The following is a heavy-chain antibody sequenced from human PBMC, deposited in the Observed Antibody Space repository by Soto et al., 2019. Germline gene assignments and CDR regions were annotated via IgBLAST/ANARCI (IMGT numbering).Heavy chain of an antibody. CDR3: ARGRISTD. D-gene: IGHD2-15*01. V-gene: IGHV4-34*01. Sequence: SETLSLTCAVYGGSFSGYYWSWIRQPPGKGLEWIGEINHSGSTNYNPSLKSRVTISVDTSKNQFSLKLSSVTAADTAVYYCARGRISTDWGQGTMVTVSS. CDR1: GGSFSGYY. CDR2: INHSGST. J-gene: IGHJ3*01.